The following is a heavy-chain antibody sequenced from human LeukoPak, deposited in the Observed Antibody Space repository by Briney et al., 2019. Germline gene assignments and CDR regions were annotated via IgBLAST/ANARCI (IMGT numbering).Heavy chain of an antibody. V-gene: IGHV3-30*19. J-gene: IGHJ3*02. D-gene: IGHD3-22*01. CDR3: ARERRFYDSSGYYLGDAFDI. CDR1: GFTFSNFA. CDR2: ISYDGSNI. Sequence: PGGSLRLSCAASGFTFSNFAMHWVRQAPGKGLDWVAVISYDGSNIYYADSVKGRFTISRDNSKNTLYLQMNSLRAEDTAVYYCARERRFYDSSGYYLGDAFDIWGQGTMVTVSS.